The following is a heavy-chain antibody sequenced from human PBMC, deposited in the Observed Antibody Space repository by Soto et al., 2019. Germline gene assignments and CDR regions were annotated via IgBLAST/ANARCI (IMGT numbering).Heavy chain of an antibody. CDR2: MNPNSGNT. CDR1: GYTFTSYD. Sequence: GTSVKFSCKASGYTFTSYDINWVRQATGQGLEWMGWMNPNSGNTGYAQKFQGRVTMTRNTSISTAYMELSSLRSEDTAVYYCARDQGPCGGDCYIPWWAYYYSGRAVWGQGPTVPVSS. D-gene: IGHD2-21*01. V-gene: IGHV1-8*01. J-gene: IGHJ6*02. CDR3: ARDQGPCGGDCYIPWWAYYYSGRAV.